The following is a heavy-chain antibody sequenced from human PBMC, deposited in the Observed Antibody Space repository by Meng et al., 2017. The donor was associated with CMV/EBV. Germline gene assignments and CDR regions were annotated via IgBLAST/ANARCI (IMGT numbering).Heavy chain of an antibody. CDR1: GFTFSSYQ. CDR2: ISSSGCTI. Sequence: GESLKISCAASGFTFSSYQMNWVRQAPGKGLEWVSYISSSGCTIYYADSVKGRFTISRDNAKNSLYLQMNSLRAEDTAVYYCARSRELQGVYYYYGMDVWGQGTTVTVSS. CDR3: ARSRELQGVYYYYGMDV. J-gene: IGHJ6*02. V-gene: IGHV3-48*03. D-gene: IGHD1-7*01.